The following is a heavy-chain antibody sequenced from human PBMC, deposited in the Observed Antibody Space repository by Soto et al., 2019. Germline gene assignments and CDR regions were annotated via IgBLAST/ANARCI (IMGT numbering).Heavy chain of an antibody. D-gene: IGHD4-17*01. J-gene: IGHJ6*02. CDR3: ARDYGGNLDGYYYYGRDV. V-gene: IGHV1-69*13. Sequence: AASVKVSCKASGGTFSSYAISWVRQAPGQGLEWMGGIIPIFGTANYAQKFQGRVTVTADESTSTAYMELSSLRSEDTAVYYCARDYGGNLDGYYYYGRDVWGQ. CDR1: GGTFSSYA. CDR2: IIPIFGTA.